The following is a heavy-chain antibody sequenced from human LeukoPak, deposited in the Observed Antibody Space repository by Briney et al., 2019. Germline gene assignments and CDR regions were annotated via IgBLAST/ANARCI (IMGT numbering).Heavy chain of an antibody. Sequence: GGSLRLSCAASGFTFTKYWMTWVRQAPGKGLEWVGNIKQDGSDKNYMDSVKGRFTISRDNSKNTLYLQMNSLRAEDTAVYYCARGTTVESDYWGQGTLVTVSS. D-gene: IGHD4-23*01. CDR3: ARGTTVESDY. CDR1: GFTFTKYW. V-gene: IGHV3-7*01. J-gene: IGHJ4*02. CDR2: IKQDGSDK.